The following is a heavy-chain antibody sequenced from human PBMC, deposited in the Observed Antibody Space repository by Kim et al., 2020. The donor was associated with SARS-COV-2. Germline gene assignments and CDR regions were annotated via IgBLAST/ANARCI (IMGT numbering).Heavy chain of an antibody. CDR2: INVGYGNT. Sequence: ASVNVSCKASGYTFTSYAMHWVRQAPGQGLEWMGWINVGYGNTRYLQKFQGRVTITRDTSASTAYMELSSLRSEDTAVYFCARDGTTRNGGYYFDYWGQGALVSVSS. CDR3: ARDGTTRNGGYYFDY. CDR1: GYTFTSYA. V-gene: IGHV1-3*01. D-gene: IGHD1-1*01. J-gene: IGHJ4*02.